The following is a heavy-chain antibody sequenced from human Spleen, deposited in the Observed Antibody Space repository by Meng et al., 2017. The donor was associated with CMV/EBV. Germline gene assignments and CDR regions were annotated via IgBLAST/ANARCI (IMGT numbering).Heavy chain of an antibody. CDR1: GFSFSAHA. CDR2: IVHDGNKK. V-gene: IGHV3-30*04. J-gene: IGHJ5*01. Sequence: GESLKISCAASGFSFSAHAMHWVRQAPGKGLEWVAVIVHDGNKKYYADSVKGRFTISRDNSKNTLYLQMNSLTADDAAVYYCASLWFIYSSNRQLDSWGQGTQVTVSS. D-gene: IGHD3-10*01. CDR3: ASLWFIYSSNRQLDS.